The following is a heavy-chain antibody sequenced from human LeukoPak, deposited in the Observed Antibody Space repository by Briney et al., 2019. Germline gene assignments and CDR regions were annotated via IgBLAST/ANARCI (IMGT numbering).Heavy chain of an antibody. V-gene: IGHV3-21*06. CDR1: GFTFSSYS. Sequence: PGGSLRLSCAASGFTFSSYSMNWVRQAPGKGLEWVSSIGPTGFDRHHADSIKGRFTISRDNANNFLYLQMDSLRAEDTAVYYCATETNGRHYDYWGQGTLLTVSS. J-gene: IGHJ4*02. CDR3: ATETNGRHYDY. D-gene: IGHD1-14*01. CDR2: IGPTGFDR.